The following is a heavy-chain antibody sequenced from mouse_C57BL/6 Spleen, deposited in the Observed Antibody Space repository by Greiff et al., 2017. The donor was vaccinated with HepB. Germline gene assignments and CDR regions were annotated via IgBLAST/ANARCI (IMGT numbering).Heavy chain of an antibody. CDR2: IYPSDSET. J-gene: IGHJ1*03. CDR1: GYTFTSYW. Sequence: QVQLQQPGAELVRPGSSVKLSCKASGYTFTSYWMDWVKQRPGQGLEWIGNIYPSDSETHYNQKFKDKATLTVDKSSSTAYMQLSSLTSEDSAVYYCARGDWDGYFDVWGTGTTVTVSS. V-gene: IGHV1-61*01. CDR3: ARGDWDGYFDV. D-gene: IGHD4-1*01.